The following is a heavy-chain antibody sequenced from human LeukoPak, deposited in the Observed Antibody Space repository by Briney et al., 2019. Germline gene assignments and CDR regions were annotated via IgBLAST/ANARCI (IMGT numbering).Heavy chain of an antibody. D-gene: IGHD6-19*01. CDR2: IYYSGST. J-gene: IGHJ4*02. V-gene: IGHV4-39*01. CDR3: ATEGIAVAGTLPVEYYY. Sequence: PSETLSLTCTVSGGSISSSSYYWGWIRQPPGKGLEWIGSIYYSGSTYYNPSLKSRVTISVDTSKNQFSLKLSSVTAADTAVYYCATEGIAVAGTLPVEYYYWGQGTLVTVSS. CDR1: GGSISSSSYY.